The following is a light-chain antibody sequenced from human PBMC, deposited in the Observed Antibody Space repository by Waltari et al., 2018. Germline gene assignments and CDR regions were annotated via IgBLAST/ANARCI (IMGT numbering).Light chain of an antibody. CDR1: SSALGGYNY. J-gene: IGLJ1*01. CDR3: SSYAGSNTFI. Sequence: QAALTQPPSVSGSPGQSVTISCTGTSSALGGYNYVSWYQQHPGKAPKLMIYDVSKRPSGVSDRFSGSKSGNTASLTISGLQAEDEADYYCSSYAGSNTFIFGAGTRLTVL. CDR2: DVS. V-gene: IGLV2-11*01.